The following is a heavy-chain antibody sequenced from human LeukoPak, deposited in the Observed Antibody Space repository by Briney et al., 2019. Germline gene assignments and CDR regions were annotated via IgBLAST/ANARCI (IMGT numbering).Heavy chain of an antibody. D-gene: IGHD1-1*01. Sequence: GGSLRLSCAAAGFTVSSNYMGWVSHAAGEGLEWVSFIYSGGSTYYADSVKGRFTISRDNSKNTLYLQMNSLRAEDTAVYYCASTRFWGQGTLVTVSS. CDR1: GFTVSSNY. CDR2: IYSGGST. V-gene: IGHV3-66*01. CDR3: ASTRF. J-gene: IGHJ4*02.